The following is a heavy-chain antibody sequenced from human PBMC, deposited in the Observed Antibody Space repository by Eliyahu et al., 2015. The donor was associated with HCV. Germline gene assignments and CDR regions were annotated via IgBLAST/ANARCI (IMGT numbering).Heavy chain of an antibody. D-gene: IGHD2-15*01. V-gene: IGHV3-23*01. CDR2: ISVYNGGT. CDR1: GFTLNDYA. J-gene: IGHJ6*02. CDR3: ARRGAVVAGSMDV. Sequence: EVQLLESGGGLVHPGGSLRLSCAASGFTLNDYALSWVRQAPGKGLEWVSTISVYNGGTYYADSVKGRFTISADSSKNTLYLQMNSLRVEDTAVYYCARRGAVVAGSMDVWGQGTTVTISS.